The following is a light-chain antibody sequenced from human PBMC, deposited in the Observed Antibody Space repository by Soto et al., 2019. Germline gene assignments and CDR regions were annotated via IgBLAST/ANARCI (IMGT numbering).Light chain of an antibody. CDR2: GAA. CDR3: QQYNTWPPIT. Sequence: IVITHSPATLSVSPGERSTLSFSSSQSVRSDVAWYQQRPGRAPRRLIYGAATRGTGLPARFSGSGSGTDFTLTISSLQAEDFAVYYCQQYNTWPPITLGQGTRLEI. V-gene: IGKV3-15*01. J-gene: IGKJ5*01. CDR1: QSVRSD.